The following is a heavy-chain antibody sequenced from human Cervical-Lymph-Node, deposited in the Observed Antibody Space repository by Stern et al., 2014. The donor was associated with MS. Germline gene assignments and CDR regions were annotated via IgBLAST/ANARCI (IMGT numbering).Heavy chain of an antibody. Sequence: QVQLVESGAEVKQPGSSVNVSCKASGGTFRSYGFSWVRQAPGQGLEWMGGIIPIFGVTNYEQKYQGRVTIIADESTNTVYMELSSLGSEDTAVYYCARHFDWLLGAEDYGMDVWGQGTTVTVSS. J-gene: IGHJ6*02. V-gene: IGHV1-69*01. CDR3: ARHFDWLLGAEDYGMDV. CDR1: GGTFRSYG. D-gene: IGHD3-9*01. CDR2: IIPIFGVT.